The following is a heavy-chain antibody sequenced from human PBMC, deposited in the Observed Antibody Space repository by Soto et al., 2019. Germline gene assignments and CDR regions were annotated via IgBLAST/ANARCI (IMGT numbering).Heavy chain of an antibody. V-gene: IGHV3-21*01. CDR1: GFTFSSYS. D-gene: IGHD3-9*01. J-gene: IGHJ2*01. CDR3: ARGRYDILTGDAHWYFDL. CDR2: TSSSSSYK. Sequence: EVQLVESGGGLVKPGGSLRLSCGASGFTFSSYSMNWVRQAPGKGLEWVSSTSSSSSYKYYADSVKGRFTISRDNAKNSLYLQMNSLRAEYTAVYYCARGRYDILTGDAHWYFDLWGRGTLVTVSS.